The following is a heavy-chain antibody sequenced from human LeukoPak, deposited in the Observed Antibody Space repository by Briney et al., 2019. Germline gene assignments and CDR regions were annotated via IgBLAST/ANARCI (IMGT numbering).Heavy chain of an antibody. Sequence: PSETLSLTCAVYGGSFSGYYWSWIRQPPGKGQEWIGEINHSGSTNYNPSLKSRVTISVDTSKNQFSLKLSSVTAADTAVYYCARGRGYGVVFDYWGQGTLVTVSS. V-gene: IGHV4-34*01. D-gene: IGHD4-17*01. J-gene: IGHJ4*02. CDR3: ARGRGYGVVFDY. CDR1: GGSFSGYY. CDR2: INHSGST.